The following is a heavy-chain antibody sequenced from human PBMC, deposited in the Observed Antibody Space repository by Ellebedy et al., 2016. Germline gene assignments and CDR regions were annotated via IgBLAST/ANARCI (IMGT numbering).Heavy chain of an antibody. CDR1: GFTFRNFF. D-gene: IGHD4-17*01. CDR2: ISGDGDTT. J-gene: IGHJ4*02. Sequence: GGSLRLXXVASGFTFRNFFMSWVRQAPGKGLEWVSTISGDGDTTFSADSVKGRFTISRDNSRYTLYLQMDSLRAEDTAVYYCYYGHYSASWGQGTLVTVSS. CDR3: YYGHYSAS. V-gene: IGHV3-23*01.